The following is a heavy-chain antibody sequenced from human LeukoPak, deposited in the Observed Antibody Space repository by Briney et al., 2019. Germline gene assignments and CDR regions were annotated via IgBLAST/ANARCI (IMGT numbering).Heavy chain of an antibody. CDR2: IKPDGSEK. V-gene: IGHV3-7*01. J-gene: IGHJ3*02. D-gene: IGHD3-10*01. Sequence: GGSLRLSCAASGFSVSSNYMSWVRQAPGKGLVWVANIKPDGSEKDYVDSVKGRFTISRDNAKNSLYLEMKSLRAEDTAVYYCARSGIVDAFDIWGQGTMVTVSS. CDR3: ARSGIVDAFDI. CDR1: GFSVSSNY.